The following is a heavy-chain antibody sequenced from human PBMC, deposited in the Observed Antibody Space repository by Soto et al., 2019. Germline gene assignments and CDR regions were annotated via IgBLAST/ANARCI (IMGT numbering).Heavy chain of an antibody. CDR2: INSDGSST. J-gene: IGHJ6*02. CDR1: GFTFSSYW. Sequence: GGSLRLSCAASGFTFSSYWMHWVRQAPGKGLVWVSRINSDGSSTSYADSVKGRFTISRDNAKDTLYLQMNSLRAEDTAVYYCARRDYAAVGGYYGMDVWGQGTTVTVSS. D-gene: IGHD3-16*01. V-gene: IGHV3-74*01. CDR3: ARRDYAAVGGYYGMDV.